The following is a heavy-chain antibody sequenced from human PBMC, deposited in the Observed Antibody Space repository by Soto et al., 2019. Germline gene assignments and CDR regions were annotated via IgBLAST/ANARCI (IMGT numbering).Heavy chain of an antibody. J-gene: IGHJ4*02. V-gene: IGHV3-23*01. D-gene: IGHD5-12*01. CDR2: VSASGLNT. CDR3: SNDRPRRSSGYFFEY. CDR1: GFTFSTYA. Sequence: EVQLLESGGKLVQPGGSLTLSCAASGFTFSTYAMAWVRQAPGKGLEWVSGVSASGLNTDYADPVKGPFYISRDNSKNTVSLPMNSLRADDTALYYCSNDRPRRSSGYFFEYWGQRTPVTVSS.